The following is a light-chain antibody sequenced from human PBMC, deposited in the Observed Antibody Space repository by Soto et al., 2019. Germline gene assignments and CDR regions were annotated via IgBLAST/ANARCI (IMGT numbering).Light chain of an antibody. CDR2: GAS. CDR3: QQYQNWPLT. V-gene: IGKV3-15*01. CDR1: LSISSL. Sequence: EIVMTQSPATLSVSPGERATLSCRDSLSISSLLAWYQRKPGQAPRLLIYGASTRATGIPARFSGSGSGTEFTLTISSLQSEDFAVYYCQQYQNWPLTFGAGTKVEIK. J-gene: IGKJ4*01.